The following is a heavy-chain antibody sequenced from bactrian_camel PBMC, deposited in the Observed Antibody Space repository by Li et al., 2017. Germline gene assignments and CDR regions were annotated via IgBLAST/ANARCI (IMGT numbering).Heavy chain of an antibody. CDR2: TITHSGNA. CDR3: SRCLSGCSSS. V-gene: IGHV3S1*01. J-gene: IGHJ6*01. D-gene: IGHD1*01. Sequence: VQLVESGGGLVQPGGSLRLSCAASGFEFKDEWMHWIRQAPGKGLEWVATITHSGNAGFVDSVKGRFTISRDNTQNMVYLQMNSLKSEDTALYYCSRCLSGCSSSWGQGTQVTVS. CDR1: GFEFKDEW.